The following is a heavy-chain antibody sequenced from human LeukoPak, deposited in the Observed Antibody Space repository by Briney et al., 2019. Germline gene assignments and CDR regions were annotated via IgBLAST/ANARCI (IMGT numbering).Heavy chain of an antibody. D-gene: IGHD2-2*01. V-gene: IGHV4-38-2*02. Sequence: SETLSLTCAVSGYSISSGYYWGWIRQPPGKGLEWIGSIYHSGSTYYNLSLKSRVTISVDTSKNQFSLKLSSVTAADTAVYYCARDLLNRYCSSTSCPGWFDPWGQGTLVTVSS. J-gene: IGHJ5*02. CDR1: GYSISSGYY. CDR3: ARDLLNRYCSSTSCPGWFDP. CDR2: IYHSGST.